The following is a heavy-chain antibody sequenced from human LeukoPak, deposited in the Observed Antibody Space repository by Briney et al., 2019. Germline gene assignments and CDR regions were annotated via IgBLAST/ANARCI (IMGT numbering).Heavy chain of an antibody. V-gene: IGHV1-46*01. J-gene: IGHJ4*02. D-gene: IGHD6-13*01. CDR1: GYSFTGYY. CDR3: ARDGGIAAAGPED. Sequence: ASVKVSCKASGYSFTGYYMHWVRQAPGQGLEWMGIINPSGSSTSYAQKFQGRVTMTRDMSTSTVYMELSSLRSEDTAVYYCARDGGIAAAGPEDWGQGTLVTVSS. CDR2: INPSGSST.